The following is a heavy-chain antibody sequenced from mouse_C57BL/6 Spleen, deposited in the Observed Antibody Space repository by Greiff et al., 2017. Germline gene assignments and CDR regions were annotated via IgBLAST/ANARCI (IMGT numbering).Heavy chain of an antibody. CDR2: INYDGSST. J-gene: IGHJ4*01. CDR1: GFTFSDYY. CDR3: ARGADYYGSSRYAMDY. V-gene: IGHV5-16*01. D-gene: IGHD1-1*01. Sequence: EVQVVESEGGLVQPGSSMKLSCTASGFTFSDYYMAWVRQVPEKGLEWVANINYDGSSTYYLDSLKSRFIISRDNAKNILYLQMSSLKSEDTATYYCARGADYYGSSRYAMDYWGQGTSVTVSS.